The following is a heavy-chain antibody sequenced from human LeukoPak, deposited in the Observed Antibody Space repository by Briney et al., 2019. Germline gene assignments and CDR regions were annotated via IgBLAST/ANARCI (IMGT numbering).Heavy chain of an antibody. V-gene: IGHV4-59*01. CDR1: GGSISSYY. D-gene: IGHD1-26*01. J-gene: IGHJ4*02. Sequence: PSETLSLTCTVSGGSISSYYWSWIRQPPGKGLEWIGYIYYSGSTNYNPSLKSRVTISVDTSKNQFSLKLSSVTVADTAVYYCARELVGATRGYFDYWGQGTLVTVSS. CDR3: ARELVGATRGYFDY. CDR2: IYYSGST.